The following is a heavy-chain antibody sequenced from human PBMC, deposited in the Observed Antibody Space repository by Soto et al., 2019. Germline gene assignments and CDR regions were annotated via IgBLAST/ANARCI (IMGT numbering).Heavy chain of an antibody. V-gene: IGHV4-30-2*01. CDR3: ARGWGSGSPTYYYYGMDV. J-gene: IGHJ6*02. CDR2: IYHSGST. CDR1: GGSISSGGYS. D-gene: IGHD3-10*01. Sequence: PSETLSLTCAVSGGSISSGGYSWSWIRQPPGKGLEWIGYIYHSGSTYYNPPLKSRVTISVDRSKNQFSLKLSSVTAADTAVYYCARGWGSGSPTYYYYGMDVWGQGTTVTVSS.